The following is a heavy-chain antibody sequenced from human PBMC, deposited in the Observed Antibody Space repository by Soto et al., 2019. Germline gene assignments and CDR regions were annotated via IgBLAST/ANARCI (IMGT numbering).Heavy chain of an antibody. CDR1: GYTFTTYY. CDR2: INPSGGST. J-gene: IGHJ4*02. D-gene: IGHD3-16*01. CDR3: AREGDGSNLGPSVDFDY. V-gene: IGHV1-46*01. Sequence: QVQLVQSGAEVKKPGASVKVSCKASGYTFTTYYMHWVRQAPGQGLEWMGVINPSGGSTSYAQKFQGRVTVTRDTSTSTLYMELSSLRSEDTAVYYCAREGDGSNLGPSVDFDYWGQGTLVTVSS.